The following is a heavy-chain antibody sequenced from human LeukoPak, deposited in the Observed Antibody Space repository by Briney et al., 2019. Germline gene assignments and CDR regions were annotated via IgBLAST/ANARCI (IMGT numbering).Heavy chain of an antibody. CDR3: ARDTSRISKLIQLWLIDY. J-gene: IGHJ4*02. Sequence: GASVKVSCEASGYTFTSYGISWVRQAPGQGLEWMGWISAYNGNTNYAQKLQGRVTMTTDTSTSTAYMELRSLRSDDTAVYYCARDTSRISKLIQLWLIDYWGQGTLITVSS. D-gene: IGHD5-18*01. CDR2: ISAYNGNT. CDR1: GYTFTSYG. V-gene: IGHV1-18*01.